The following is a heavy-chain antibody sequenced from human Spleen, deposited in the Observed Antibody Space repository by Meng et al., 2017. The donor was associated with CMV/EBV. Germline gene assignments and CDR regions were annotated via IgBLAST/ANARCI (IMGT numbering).Heavy chain of an antibody. V-gene: IGHV1-2*02. Sequence: YASTAHYIHCVRRAPGQGLAWMRWINPRSSNTNYAQTFQGTVPVSSGTSISTAYLKVSRLRSDDTALYYCAGDLSSPIAAAEYFKPWGQGTLVTVSS. CDR2: INPRSSNT. CDR1: YASTAHY. J-gene: IGHJ1*01. CDR3: AGDLSSPIAAAEYFKP. D-gene: IGHD6-13*01.